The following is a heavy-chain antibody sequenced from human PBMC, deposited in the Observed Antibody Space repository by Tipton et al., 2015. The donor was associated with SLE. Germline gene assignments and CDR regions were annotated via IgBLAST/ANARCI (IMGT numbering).Heavy chain of an antibody. J-gene: IGHJ5*02. D-gene: IGHD3-3*02. Sequence: SLRLSCAASGFNFSSYWMSWVRQAPGKGLEWVANIKQDGSEKYYVDSVKGRFTISRDNAKNSLYLQMNSLRAEDTAVYYCARENSIPHNWFDPWGQGTLVTVSS. CDR2: IKQDGSEK. CDR3: ARENSIPHNWFDP. V-gene: IGHV3-7*01. CDR1: GFNFSSYW.